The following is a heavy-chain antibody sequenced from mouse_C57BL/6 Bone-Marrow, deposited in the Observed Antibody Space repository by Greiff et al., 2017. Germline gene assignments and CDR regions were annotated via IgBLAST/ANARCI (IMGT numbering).Heavy chain of an antibody. D-gene: IGHD4-1*01. CDR3: TRKDGSGPCAY. Sequence: QVQLQQSGPGLVQPSQCLSITCTVSGFSLTSYGVHWVRQSPGKGLEWLGVIWSGGSTDYNAAFIYRLSISKDNTKSQVFFKRISLQADNTTIYDGTRKDGSGPCAYWGQGTLVTVSA. V-gene: IGHV2-2*01. CDR2: IWSGGST. J-gene: IGHJ3*01. CDR1: GFSLTSYG.